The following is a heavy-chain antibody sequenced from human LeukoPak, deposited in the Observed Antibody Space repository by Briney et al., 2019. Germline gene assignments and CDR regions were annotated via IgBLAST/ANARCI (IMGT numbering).Heavy chain of an antibody. CDR3: ARDRKGTRITIFGVVPDYYYYMDV. CDR1: GGSISSSSYY. V-gene: IGHV4-39*02. CDR2: IYYSGST. D-gene: IGHD3-3*01. Sequence: PSETLSLTCTVSGGSISSSSYYWGWIRQPPGKGLEWIGSIYYSGSTYYNPSLKSRVTISVDTSKNQFSLKLSSVTAADTAVYYCARDRKGTRITIFGVVPDYYYYMDVWGKGTTVTVSS. J-gene: IGHJ6*03.